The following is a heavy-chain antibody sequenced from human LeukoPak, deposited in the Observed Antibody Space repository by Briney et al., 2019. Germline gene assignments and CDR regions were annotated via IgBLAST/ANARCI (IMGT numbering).Heavy chain of an antibody. D-gene: IGHD3-22*01. CDR2: ISFSGDNT. Sequence: GGSLRLSCAASGFTFRDSAMSWVRQAPGKGLEWVSLISFSGDNTYYTDSVKGRFTISRDNSKNTLYLQMSSLRPEDTAVYYCVRSMYYHDTSGSNWFDPWGQGALVTVSS. V-gene: IGHV3-23*01. CDR1: GFTFRDSA. CDR3: VRSMYYHDTSGSNWFDP. J-gene: IGHJ5*02.